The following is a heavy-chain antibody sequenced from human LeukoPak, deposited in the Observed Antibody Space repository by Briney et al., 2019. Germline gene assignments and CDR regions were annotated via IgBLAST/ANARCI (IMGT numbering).Heavy chain of an antibody. CDR2: INHSGST. D-gene: IGHD2-15*01. Sequence: PSETLSLTCAVYGGSFSGYNWRWIRQPPGKGLEWIGEINHSGSTNYNPSLKSRVTISVNTSKNQFSLKLSSVTAADTAVYYCARMGGYCSGGSCYEIDYWGQGTLVTVSS. CDR1: GGSFSGYN. V-gene: IGHV4-34*01. J-gene: IGHJ4*02. CDR3: ARMGGYCSGGSCYEIDY.